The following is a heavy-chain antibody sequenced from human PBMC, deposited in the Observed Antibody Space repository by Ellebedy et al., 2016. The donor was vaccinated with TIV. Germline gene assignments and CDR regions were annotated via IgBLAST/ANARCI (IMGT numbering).Heavy chain of an antibody. D-gene: IGHD6-13*01. V-gene: IGHV4-59*08. Sequence: SETLSLTCTVSGSSISSYYWSWIRQPPGKGLEWIGYIYYSGSTNYNPSLKSRVTISVDTSKNQFSLKLSSVTAADTAVYYCASAGYSSSSLFDPWGQGTPVTVSS. CDR2: IYYSGST. J-gene: IGHJ5*02. CDR3: ASAGYSSSSLFDP. CDR1: GSSISSYY.